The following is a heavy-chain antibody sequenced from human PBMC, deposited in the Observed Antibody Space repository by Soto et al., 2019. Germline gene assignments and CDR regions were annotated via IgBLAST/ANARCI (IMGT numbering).Heavy chain of an antibody. J-gene: IGHJ4*02. CDR2: VHYTGMT. V-gene: IGHV4-59*08. Sequence: PSETLSLTCTVSGCSIHSYFWGWIRQPPGKGLEYIGHVHYTGMTDYNPSFNSRVTISVDMPKNQFSLNLNSVTAADTAVYYCARHENGGTYPLAYWGQGALVT. CDR3: ARHENGGTYPLAY. D-gene: IGHD1-26*01. CDR1: GCSIHSYF.